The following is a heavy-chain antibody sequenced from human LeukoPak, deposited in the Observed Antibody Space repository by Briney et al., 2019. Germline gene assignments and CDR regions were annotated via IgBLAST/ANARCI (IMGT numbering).Heavy chain of an antibody. CDR3: ARTYYDYWSGPYAFDI. CDR1: GFTFSSYG. CDR2: IRYDGSNK. D-gene: IGHD3-3*01. V-gene: IGHV3-30*02. J-gene: IGHJ3*02. Sequence: GGSLRLSCAASGFTFSSYGMHWVRQAPGKGLEWVAFIRYDGSNKYYADSVKGRFTISRDNSENTLYLRMSNLRAEDTAVVYCARTYYDYWSGPYAFDIWGQGTMVTVSS.